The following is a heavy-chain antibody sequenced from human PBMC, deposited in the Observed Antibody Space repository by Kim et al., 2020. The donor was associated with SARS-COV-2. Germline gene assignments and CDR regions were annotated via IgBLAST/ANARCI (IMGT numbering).Heavy chain of an antibody. CDR2: ISAYNGNT. J-gene: IGHJ4*02. CDR3: ARGVRGKYYYDSSGYYS. V-gene: IGHV1-18*01. Sequence: ASVKVSCKASGYTFTSYGISWVRQAPGQGLEWMGWISAYNGNTNYAQKLQGRVTMTTDTSTSTAYMELRSLRSDDTAVYYCARGVRGKYYYDSSGYYSWGQGTLVTVSS. D-gene: IGHD3-22*01. CDR1: GYTFTSYG.